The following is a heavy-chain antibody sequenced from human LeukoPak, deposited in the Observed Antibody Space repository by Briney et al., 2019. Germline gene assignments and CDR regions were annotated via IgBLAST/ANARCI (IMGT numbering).Heavy chain of an antibody. J-gene: IGHJ4*02. CDR1: GYTFTGYY. Sequence: ASVKVSCKASGYTFTGYYMHWVRQAPEQGLEWMGWINPNSGGTNYAQKFQGRVTMTRDTSISTAYMELSRLRFDDTAVHYCARGMTTVAPGDYWGQGALVTVSS. CDR3: ARGMTTVAPGDY. D-gene: IGHD4-23*01. V-gene: IGHV1-2*02. CDR2: INPNSGGT.